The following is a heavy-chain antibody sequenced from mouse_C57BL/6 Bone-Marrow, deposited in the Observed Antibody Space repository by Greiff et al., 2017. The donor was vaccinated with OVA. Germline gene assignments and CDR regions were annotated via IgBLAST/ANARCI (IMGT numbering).Heavy chain of an antibody. CDR1: GYTFTDYY. Sequence: EVQLQQSGPVLVKPGASVKMSCKASGYTFTDYYMNWVKQSHGKSLEWIGVINPYNGGTSYNLKFKGKATLTVDKSSSTAYMELNSLTSEDSAVYYCARGDDYDGFAYWGQGTLVTVSA. V-gene: IGHV1-19*01. D-gene: IGHD2-4*01. CDR3: ARGDDYDGFAY. J-gene: IGHJ3*01. CDR2: INPYNGGT.